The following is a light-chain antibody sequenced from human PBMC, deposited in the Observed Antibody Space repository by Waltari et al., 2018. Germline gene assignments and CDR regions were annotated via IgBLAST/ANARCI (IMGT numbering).Light chain of an antibody. V-gene: IGLV2-8*01. J-gene: IGLJ2*01. Sequence: QPALTRPPSASGSPGQSVTISCTGTRSDVGGHDTVSWYQQHPGKAPKFMIYEVNKRPAGGPDRFSGSKSGNTASLTVSGLQVEDEADYYCSSYAGSNNVVFGGGTRLTVL. CDR2: EVN. CDR1: RSDVGGHDT. CDR3: SSYAGSNNVV.